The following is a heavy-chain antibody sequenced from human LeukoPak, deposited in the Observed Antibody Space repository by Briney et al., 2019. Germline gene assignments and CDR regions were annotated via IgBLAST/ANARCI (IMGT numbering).Heavy chain of an antibody. Sequence: ASVKVSCKASGYTFTSYDINWVRQATGQGLEWMGWMNPNSGNTGYAQKFQGRVTIIRNTSISTAYMELSSLRSEDTAVYYCARAMGSGSYYFYYYYYMDVWGKGTTVTVSS. D-gene: IGHD1-26*01. CDR2: MNPNSGNT. J-gene: IGHJ6*03. CDR1: GYTFTSYD. CDR3: ARAMGSGSYYFYYYYYMDV. V-gene: IGHV1-8*03.